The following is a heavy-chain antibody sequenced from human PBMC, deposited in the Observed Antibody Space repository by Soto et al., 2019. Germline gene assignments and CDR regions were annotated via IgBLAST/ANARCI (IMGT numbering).Heavy chain of an antibody. D-gene: IGHD4-17*01. CDR3: ARDSSYGDYFDY. J-gene: IGHJ4*02. V-gene: IGHV4-61*01. CDR2: IYYSGST. CDR1: DGSVSSGSYY. Sequence: SETLSLTCTVSDGSVSSGSYYLSWIRQPPGKGLEWIGYIYYSGSTNYNSSLKSRVSISVDTSKNQFSLKVSSVTAADTAVYYCARDSSYGDYFDYWGQGTLVTVSS.